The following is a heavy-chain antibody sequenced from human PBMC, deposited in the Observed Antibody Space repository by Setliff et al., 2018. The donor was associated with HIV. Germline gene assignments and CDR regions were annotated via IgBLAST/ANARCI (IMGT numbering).Heavy chain of an antibody. V-gene: IGHV1-3*01. CDR3: ARSPGDYLFDY. CDR2: INAGNGDT. CDR1: GFTFSNYA. D-gene: IGHD4-17*01. J-gene: IGHJ4*02. Sequence: ASVKVSCKPSGFTFSNYAIHWVRQAPGQGLEWMGWINAGNGDTRYSPKFQGRVTFTRDSSTSTAYMELSSLRSEDTAVYYCARSPGDYLFDYWGQGTLVTVSS.